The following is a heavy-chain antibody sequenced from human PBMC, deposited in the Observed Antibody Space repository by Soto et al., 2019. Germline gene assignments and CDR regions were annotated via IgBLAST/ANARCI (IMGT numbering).Heavy chain of an antibody. J-gene: IGHJ4*02. CDR1: GYTFTSYY. V-gene: IGHV1-46*01. D-gene: IGHD5-18*01. Sequence: CKASGYTFTSYYRHWVRQAPGQGLEWMGIINPSGGSTSYAQKFQGRVTMTRDTSTSTVYMELSSLRSEDTAVYYCARDPREIQLFDYWGQGTLVTVSS. CDR2: INPSGGST. CDR3: ARDPREIQLFDY.